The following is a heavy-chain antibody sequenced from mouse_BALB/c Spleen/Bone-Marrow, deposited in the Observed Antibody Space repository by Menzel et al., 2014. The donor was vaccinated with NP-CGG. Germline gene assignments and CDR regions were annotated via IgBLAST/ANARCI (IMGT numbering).Heavy chain of an antibody. V-gene: IGHV5-6-3*01. CDR2: ISGSGSST. D-gene: IGHD3-3*01. Sequence: EVKLVESGGGLVQPGGSLKLSCAASGFTFSGYGMSWVRQTPDKGLELVATISGSGSSTYYPDSVKGRFTISRDNARNTLYLQMSGLKSEDTAMYYCARGRDWFDYWGQGTTLTVSS. J-gene: IGHJ2*01. CDR1: GFTFSGYG. CDR3: ARGRDWFDY.